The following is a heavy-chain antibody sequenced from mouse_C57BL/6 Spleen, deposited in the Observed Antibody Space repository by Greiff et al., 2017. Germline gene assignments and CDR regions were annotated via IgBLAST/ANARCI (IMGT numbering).Heavy chain of an antibody. CDR1: GYTFTSYW. Sequence: QVQLQQPGAELVMPGASVTLSCKASGYTFTSYWMHWVKQRPGQGLEWIGEIDPSDSCTTYNQKFKGKSTLTVDKSSSTAYMQLISQTSEDSAVYYCARPGAVVVACDDWGQGTTLTVSS. V-gene: IGHV1-69*01. D-gene: IGHD1-1*01. J-gene: IGHJ2*01. CDR2: IDPSDSCT. CDR3: ARPGAVVVACDD.